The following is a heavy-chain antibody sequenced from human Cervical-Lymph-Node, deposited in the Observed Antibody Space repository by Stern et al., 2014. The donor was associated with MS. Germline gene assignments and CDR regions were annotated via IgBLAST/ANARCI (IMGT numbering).Heavy chain of an antibody. Sequence: QVQLVQSGAEVNKPGASVKVSCKTSGYTFTSDDINWVRQASGQGLEWMGWMNPDSGDTGYAQTFQGRLTNTRDTSISTAYMELTTLRSEDTAVYYCTKAWDSWGQGTLVTVSS. CDR2: MNPDSGDT. V-gene: IGHV1-8*01. J-gene: IGHJ4*02. CDR3: TKAWDS. CDR1: GYTFTSDD.